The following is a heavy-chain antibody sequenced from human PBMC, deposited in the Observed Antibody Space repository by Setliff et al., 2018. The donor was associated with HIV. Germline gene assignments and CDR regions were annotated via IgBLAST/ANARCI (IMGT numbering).Heavy chain of an antibody. CDR2: TYTSGST. Sequence: SETLSLTCTVSGGSISSGSYYWSWIRQPAGKGLEWIGRTYTSGSTNYNPSLKSRVTISVDTSKNQFSLKLSSVTAADTAVYYCARGPLSGFGELLFWFDYWGQGTLVTVSS. CDR1: GGSISSGSYY. V-gene: IGHV4-61*02. D-gene: IGHD3-10*01. CDR3: ARGPLSGFGELLFWFDY. J-gene: IGHJ4*02.